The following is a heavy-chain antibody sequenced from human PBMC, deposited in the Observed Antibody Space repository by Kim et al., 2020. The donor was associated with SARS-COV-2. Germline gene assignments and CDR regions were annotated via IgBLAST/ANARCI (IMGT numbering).Heavy chain of an antibody. CDR3: ARDADYGDYVGGFDY. J-gene: IGHJ4*02. V-gene: IGHV3-11*06. Sequence: SVKGGFTNSRDNDKNSLYLQMNGLRAEDTAVYYCARDADYGDYVGGFDYWGQGTLVTVSS. D-gene: IGHD4-17*01.